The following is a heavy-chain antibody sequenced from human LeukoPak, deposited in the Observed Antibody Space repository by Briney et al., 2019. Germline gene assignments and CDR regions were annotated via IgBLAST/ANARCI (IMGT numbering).Heavy chain of an antibody. Sequence: SVKVSCKASGGTFSSYAISWVRQAPGQGLEWTGGIIPIFGTANYAQKFQGRVTITTDESTSTAYMELSSLRSEDTAVYYCARVGGDHLYYYYMDVWGKGTTVTVSS. CDR2: IIPIFGTA. CDR3: ARVGGDHLYYYYMDV. V-gene: IGHV1-69*05. D-gene: IGHD2-21*02. J-gene: IGHJ6*03. CDR1: GGTFSSYA.